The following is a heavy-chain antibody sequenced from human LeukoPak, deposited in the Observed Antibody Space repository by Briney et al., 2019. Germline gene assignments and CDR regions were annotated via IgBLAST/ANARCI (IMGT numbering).Heavy chain of an antibody. Sequence: GGSLKLSCAASGFIFSANAMRWVRHAPWKGLEWVSAVSGSGLSTYYADSVKGRFSISRDNSKNTLYLQMSSLRAEDTAVYYCAKGGHSYGYSTDYWGQGTLVTVSS. CDR2: VSGSGLST. CDR3: AKGGHSYGYSTDY. V-gene: IGHV3-23*01. D-gene: IGHD5-18*01. CDR1: GFIFSANA. J-gene: IGHJ4*02.